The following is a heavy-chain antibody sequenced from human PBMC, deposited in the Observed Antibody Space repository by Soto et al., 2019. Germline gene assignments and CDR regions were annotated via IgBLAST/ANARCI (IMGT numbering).Heavy chain of an antibody. D-gene: IGHD3-3*01. CDR2: INPNSGGT. V-gene: IGHV1-2*04. CDR3: ARESVRFLECRYGMDV. Sequence: ASVKVSCKASGYTFTGYYMHWVRQAPGQGLEWMGWINPNSGGTNYAQKFQGWVTMTRDTSISTAYMELSRLRSDDTAVYYCARESVRFLECRYGMDVWGQGTTVTVSS. J-gene: IGHJ6*02. CDR1: GYTFTGYY.